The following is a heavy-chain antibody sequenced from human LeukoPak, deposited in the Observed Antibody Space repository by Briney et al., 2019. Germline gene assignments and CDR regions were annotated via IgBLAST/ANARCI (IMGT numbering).Heavy chain of an antibody. D-gene: IGHD3-22*01. CDR1: GFTFRNYA. Sequence: GGSLRLSCAASGFTFRNYAMNWVRQAPGKGLEWVSAISASAGSTYYADSVKGRFTISRDNSKNTLFLHMTSLRAEDTAIYYCAKDGSRGYFAKLDYWGQGTLVTVSS. J-gene: IGHJ4*02. CDR3: AKDGSRGYFAKLDY. V-gene: IGHV3-23*01. CDR2: ISASAGST.